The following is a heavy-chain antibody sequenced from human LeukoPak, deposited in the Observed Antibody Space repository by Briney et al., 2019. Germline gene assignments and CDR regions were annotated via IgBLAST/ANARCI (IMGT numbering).Heavy chain of an antibody. CDR3: AKDSDGIAAAGVDY. D-gene: IGHD6-13*01. V-gene: IGHV3-30*02. CDR2: IRYDGSNK. J-gene: IGHJ4*02. Sequence: GGSLRLSCAASGFTFSSYAMSWVRQAPGKGLEWVAFIRYDGSNKYYADSVKGRFTISRDNSKNTLYLQMNSLRAEDTAVYYCAKDSDGIAAAGVDYWGQGTLVTVSS. CDR1: GFTFSSYA.